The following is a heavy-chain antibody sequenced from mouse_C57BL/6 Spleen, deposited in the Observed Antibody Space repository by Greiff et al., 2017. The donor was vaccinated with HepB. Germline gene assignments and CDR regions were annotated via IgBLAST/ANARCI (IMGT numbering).Heavy chain of an antibody. CDR1: GYAFSSYW. CDR3: DKKGNWDGAMDY. Sequence: QVQLQQSGAELVKPGASVKISCKASGYAFSSYWMNWVKQRPGKGLEWIGQIYPGDGDTNYNRKFKGKATLTADKSSSTAYMQLRSLTSEDSAVYFGDKKGNWDGAMDYWGQGTSVTVSS. CDR2: IYPGDGDT. V-gene: IGHV1-80*01. J-gene: IGHJ4*01. D-gene: IGHD4-1*01.